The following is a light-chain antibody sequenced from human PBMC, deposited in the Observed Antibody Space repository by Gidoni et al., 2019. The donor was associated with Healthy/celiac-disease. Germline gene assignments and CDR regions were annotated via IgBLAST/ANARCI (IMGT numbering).Light chain of an antibody. J-gene: IGLJ2*01. CDR1: NSDVGGYNY. CDR3: SSYTTSTPHVL. CDR2: EVS. V-gene: IGLV2-14*01. Sequence: QSALTQPASVSGSPGPSITISCTGTNSDVGGYNYVSWYQQHPGKAPKLMIYEVSNRPSGVSNRLSGSKSGNTASLTISGLQAEDEADYYCSSYTTSTPHVLFGGGTKLTVL.